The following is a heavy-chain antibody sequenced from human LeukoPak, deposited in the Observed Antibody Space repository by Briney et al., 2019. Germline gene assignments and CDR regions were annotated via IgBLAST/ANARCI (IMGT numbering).Heavy chain of an antibody. D-gene: IGHD6-13*01. V-gene: IGHV3-48*01. CDR3: VRDSAAAGTFIDY. CDR2: ISSSSSTI. Sequence: GGSLRLSCAASGFTFSGNGMSWVRQAPGKGLECVSYISSSSSTIYYADSVKGRFTISRDNAKNSLYLQMNSLRAEDTAVYYCVRDSAAAGTFIDYWGQGTLVTVSS. J-gene: IGHJ4*02. CDR1: GFTFSGNG.